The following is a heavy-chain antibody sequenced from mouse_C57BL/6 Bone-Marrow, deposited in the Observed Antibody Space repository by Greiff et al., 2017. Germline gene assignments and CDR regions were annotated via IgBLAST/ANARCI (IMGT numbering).Heavy chain of an antibody. D-gene: IGHD2-1*01. J-gene: IGHJ1*03. V-gene: IGHV3-6*01. CDR1: GYSITSGYY. CDR3: ARVYTGGYFDV. Sequence: EVKLQESGPGLVKPSQSLSLTCSVTGYSITSGYYWNWIRQFPGNKLEWMSYISYDGSNNYNPSLKNRISITRDTSKNQFFLKLNSVTTEDTATYYCARVYTGGYFDVWGTGTTVTVSS. CDR2: ISYDGSN.